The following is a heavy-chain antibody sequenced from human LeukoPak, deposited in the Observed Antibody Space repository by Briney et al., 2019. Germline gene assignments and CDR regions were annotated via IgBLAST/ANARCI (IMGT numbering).Heavy chain of an antibody. CDR2: ISGSGRTI. V-gene: IGHV3-48*03. Sequence: GGSLRLSCAASGFTFDAYEINWVRQAPGKGLEWVSYISGSGRTIYYADSVKGRFTISWDNAKNSVYLQMNRLRAEDTAAYYCARGVYGRFDSWDQGTLVTVSS. J-gene: IGHJ5*01. CDR3: ARGVYGRFDS. CDR1: GFTFDAYE. D-gene: IGHD2/OR15-2a*01.